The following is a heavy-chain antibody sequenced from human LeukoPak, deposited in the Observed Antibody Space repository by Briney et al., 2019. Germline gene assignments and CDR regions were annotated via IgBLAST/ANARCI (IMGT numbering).Heavy chain of an antibody. CDR3: ATIEGMGVVWPEDAFDI. CDR1: GYTLTELS. J-gene: IGHJ3*02. D-gene: IGHD3-3*01. CDR2: FDPEDGET. Sequence: GASVTVSCKVSGYTLTELSMHWVRQAPGKGLEWMGGFDPEDGETIYAQKFQGRVTMTEDTSTDTAYMELSSLRSEDTAVYYCATIEGMGVVWPEDAFDIWGQGTMVTVSS. V-gene: IGHV1-24*01.